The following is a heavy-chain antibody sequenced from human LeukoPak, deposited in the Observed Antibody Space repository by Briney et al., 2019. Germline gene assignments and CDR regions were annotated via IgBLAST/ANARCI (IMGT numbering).Heavy chain of an antibody. CDR2: IYSGGST. V-gene: IGHV3-53*01. Sequence: AGGSLRLSCAASEFTVSSNYMSWVRQAPGKGLEWVSVIYSGGSTYYADSVKGRFTISRDNSKNTLYLQMNSLRAEDTAVYYCAGGYYYDSSGYPPLRYWGQGTLVTVSS. D-gene: IGHD3-22*01. CDR3: AGGYYYDSSGYPPLRY. CDR1: EFTVSSNY. J-gene: IGHJ4*02.